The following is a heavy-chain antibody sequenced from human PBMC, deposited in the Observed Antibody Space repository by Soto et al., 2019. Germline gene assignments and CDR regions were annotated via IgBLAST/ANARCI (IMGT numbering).Heavy chain of an antibody. Sequence: PGGSLRLSCAASGFTFSRYDIHWVRQAPGKGLEWVAVIWYDGSNKKYADSVKGRFTISRDNSKNTLYLQMNSLRAEDTAVYYCAKVRSDNYDFWSGYLGYMEVWGKGTTVTVSS. CDR2: IWYDGSNK. CDR3: AKVRSDNYDFWSGYLGYMEV. CDR1: GFTFSRYD. V-gene: IGHV3-33*06. J-gene: IGHJ6*03. D-gene: IGHD3-3*01.